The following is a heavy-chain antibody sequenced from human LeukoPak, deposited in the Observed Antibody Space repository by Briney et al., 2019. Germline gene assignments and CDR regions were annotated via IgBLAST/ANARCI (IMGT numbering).Heavy chain of an antibody. Sequence: SETLSLICTVSGGSISSSSYYWGWIRQPPGKGLEWIGSIYYSGSTYYNPSLKSRVTISVDTSKNQFSLKLSSVTAADTAVYYCARGNQWLTRFDYWGQGTLVTVSS. D-gene: IGHD6-19*01. CDR1: GGSISSSSYY. CDR2: IYYSGST. J-gene: IGHJ4*02. V-gene: IGHV4-39*07. CDR3: ARGNQWLTRFDY.